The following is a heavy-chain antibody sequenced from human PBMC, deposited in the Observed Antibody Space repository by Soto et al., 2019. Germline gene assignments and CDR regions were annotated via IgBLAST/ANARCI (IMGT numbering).Heavy chain of an antibody. J-gene: IGHJ4*02. Sequence: SELQSLPWTVSGGYIIDYCWSWIRQPQGKGLEWIGYIYYSGSTNYNPSPKSRVTISVDTSKNQFSLKLSSVTAADTAVYYCARMNYYDTSGYPFDYWGQGMMVTVSS. V-gene: IGHV4-59*01. CDR2: IYYSGST. D-gene: IGHD3-22*01. CDR1: GGYIIDYC. CDR3: ARMNYYDTSGYPFDY.